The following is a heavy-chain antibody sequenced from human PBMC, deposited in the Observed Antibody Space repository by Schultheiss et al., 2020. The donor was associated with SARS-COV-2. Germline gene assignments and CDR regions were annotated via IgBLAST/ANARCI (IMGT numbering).Heavy chain of an antibody. J-gene: IGHJ4*02. CDR3: ARGHETEYDILTGVFDF. Sequence: GGSLRLSCAASGFTFSSYGMHWVRQAPGKGLEWVAVIWYDGSNKYYADSVKGRFTISRDNSKNTLYVQMNSLRVEDTAVYYCARGHETEYDILTGVFDFWGQGTLVTVSS. V-gene: IGHV3-33*01. CDR2: IWYDGSNK. CDR1: GFTFSSYG. D-gene: IGHD3-9*01.